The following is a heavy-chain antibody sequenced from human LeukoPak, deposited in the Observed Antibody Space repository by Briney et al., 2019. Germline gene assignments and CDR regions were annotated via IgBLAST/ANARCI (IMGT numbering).Heavy chain of an antibody. CDR2: IYYSGST. D-gene: IGHD6-25*01. CDR3: ARHGGGFASRIDY. J-gene: IGHJ4*02. Sequence: SETLSLTCTVSGGSISSYYWSWIRQPPGKGLEWIGYIYYSGSTNYNPSLKSRVTISVDTSKNQFSLKLSPVTAADTAVYYCARHGGGFASRIDYWGQGTLVTVSS. CDR1: GGSISSYY. V-gene: IGHV4-59*08.